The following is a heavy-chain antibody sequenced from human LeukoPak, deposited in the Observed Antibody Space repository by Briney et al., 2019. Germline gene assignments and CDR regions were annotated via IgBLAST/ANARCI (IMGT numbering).Heavy chain of an antibody. CDR3: ARAFTPTYYYDSSGYYGD. CDR2: IKQDGSEK. CDR1: GFTFSSYW. Sequence: GGSLRLSCAASGFTFSSYWMSWVRQAPGKGLEWVANIKQDGSEKYYVDSVKGRFTISRDNAKNSLYLQMNSLRTEDTAVYYCARAFTPTYYYDSSGYYGDWGQGTLVTVSS. V-gene: IGHV3-7*01. J-gene: IGHJ4*02. D-gene: IGHD3-22*01.